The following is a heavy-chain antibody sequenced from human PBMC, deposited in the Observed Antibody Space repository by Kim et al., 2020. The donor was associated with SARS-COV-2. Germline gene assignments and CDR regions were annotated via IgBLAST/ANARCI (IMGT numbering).Heavy chain of an antibody. V-gene: IGHV3-48*02. J-gene: IGHJ4*02. Sequence: GGSLRLSCVTSGFSLKHTGIYWVRQAPGKGLEWISYVSEDESHNSYADSVKGRFTVSRDDGKNSVFLQMNSLRDEDTALDYYARRMALSAMDYWGQGTLVTVSS. CDR1: GFSLKHTG. CDR2: VSEDESHN. D-gene: IGHD2-8*01. CDR3: ARRMALSAMDY.